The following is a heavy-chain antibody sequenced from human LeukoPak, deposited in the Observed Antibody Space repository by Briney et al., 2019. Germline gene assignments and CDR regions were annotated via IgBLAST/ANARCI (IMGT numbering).Heavy chain of an antibody. CDR2: IYYSGST. CDR3: ARAAAGTGAFDI. Sequence: TPSETLSLTCTVSGGSISSYYWSWIRQPPGKGLEWIGYIYYSGSTNYNPSLKSRVTISVDTSKNQFSLKLSSVTAADTAVYYCARAAAGTGAFDIWGQGTMVTVSS. V-gene: IGHV4-59*01. J-gene: IGHJ3*02. CDR1: GGSISSYY. D-gene: IGHD6-13*01.